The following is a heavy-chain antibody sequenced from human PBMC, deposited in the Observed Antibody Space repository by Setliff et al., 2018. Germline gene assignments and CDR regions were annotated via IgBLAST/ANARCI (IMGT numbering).Heavy chain of an antibody. CDR1: GGSFNTYA. CDR2: INTKTGKP. CDR3: ARDTGVRGHEISGYYGGGFAY. V-gene: IGHV7-4-1*02. D-gene: IGHD3-22*01. Sequence: ASVKVSCKASGGSFNTYAISWVRQAPGQGLEWLGGINTKTGKPTYAQAFTGRIVSSLDTSVSTAYLQISSLKADDTAVYYCARDTGVRGHEISGYYGGGFAYWGQGTPVTVSS. J-gene: IGHJ4*02.